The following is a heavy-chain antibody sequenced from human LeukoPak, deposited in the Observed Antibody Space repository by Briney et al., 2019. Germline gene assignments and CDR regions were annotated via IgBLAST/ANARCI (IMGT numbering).Heavy chain of an antibody. D-gene: IGHD3-16*01. J-gene: IGHJ4*02. V-gene: IGHV4-59*12. CDR3: ARDPPGGVMFDY. Sequence: SETLSLTCTVSGGSISSYYWSWIRQPPGKGLEWIGYIYYSGSTNYNPSLKSRVTISVDTSKNQFSLKLNSVTAADTAVYYCARDPPGGVMFDYWGQGTLVTVSS. CDR2: IYYSGST. CDR1: GGSISSYY.